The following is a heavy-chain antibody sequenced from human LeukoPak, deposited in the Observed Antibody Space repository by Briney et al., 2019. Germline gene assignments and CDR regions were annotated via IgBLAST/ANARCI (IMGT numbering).Heavy chain of an antibody. Sequence: SVKVSCKASGGTFSSYAISWVRQAPGQGLEWMGGIIPIFGTANHAQKFQGRVTITADESTSTAYMELSSLGSEDTAVYYCARAPLPSDTGFDYWGQGTLVTVSS. D-gene: IGHD1-14*01. CDR2: IIPIFGTA. V-gene: IGHV1-69*13. CDR1: GGTFSSYA. CDR3: ARAPLPSDTGFDY. J-gene: IGHJ4*02.